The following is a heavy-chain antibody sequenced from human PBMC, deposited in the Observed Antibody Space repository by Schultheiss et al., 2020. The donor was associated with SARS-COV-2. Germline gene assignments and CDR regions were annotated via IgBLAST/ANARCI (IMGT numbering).Heavy chain of an antibody. J-gene: IGHJ4*02. CDR2: IYYSGST. Sequence: SETLSLTCTVSGGSISSSSYYWGWIRQPPGKGLEWIGSIYYSGSTYYNPSLKSRVTISVDTSKNQFSLNLSSVTAADTAVYYCARDGPGSDYWGQGTLVTVSS. V-gene: IGHV4-39*07. D-gene: IGHD2-2*01. CDR1: GGSISSSSYY. CDR3: ARDGPGSDY.